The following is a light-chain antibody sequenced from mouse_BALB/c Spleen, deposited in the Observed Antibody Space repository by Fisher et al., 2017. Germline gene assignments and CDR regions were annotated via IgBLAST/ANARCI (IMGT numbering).Light chain of an antibody. Sequence: IVITQSPAIMSASPGEKVTITCSASSSVSYMHWFQQKPGTSPKLWIYSTSNLASGVPARFSGSGSGTSYSLTISRMEAEDAATYYCQQWSSNPPTFGAGTKLELK. CDR2: STS. J-gene: IGKJ5*01. CDR1: SSVSY. CDR3: QQWSSNPPT. V-gene: IGKV4-57*01.